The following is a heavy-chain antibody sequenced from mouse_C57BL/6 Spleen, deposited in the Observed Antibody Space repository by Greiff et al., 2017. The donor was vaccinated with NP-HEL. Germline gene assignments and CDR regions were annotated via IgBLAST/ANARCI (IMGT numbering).Heavy chain of an antibody. V-gene: IGHV1-64*01. D-gene: IGHD1-1*01. CDR1: GYTFTSYW. J-gene: IGHJ3*01. Sequence: VQLQQPGAELVKPGASVKLSCKASGYTFTSYWMPWVKQRPGQGLEWIGMIHPTSGSTNYNEKFKSKATLTVDKSSSTAYMQLRGRTAEDAAVYYCARYGSGTGCAYWGQGTLVTVAA. CDR3: ARYGSGTGCAY. CDR2: IHPTSGST.